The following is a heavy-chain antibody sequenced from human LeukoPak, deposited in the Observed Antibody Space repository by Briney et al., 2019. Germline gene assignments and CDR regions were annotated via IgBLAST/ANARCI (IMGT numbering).Heavy chain of an antibody. D-gene: IGHD6-19*01. J-gene: IGHJ4*02. CDR3: ASISSGWYWDY. V-gene: IGHV3-21*01. CDR2: ISSSSSYI. CDR1: GFTFSSYS. Sequence: PGGSLRLSCAASGFTFSSYSMNWVRQAPGKGLEWVSSISSSSSYIYYADSVKGRFTISRDNAKSSLYLQMNSLRAEDTAVYYCASISSGWYWDYWGQGTLVTVSS.